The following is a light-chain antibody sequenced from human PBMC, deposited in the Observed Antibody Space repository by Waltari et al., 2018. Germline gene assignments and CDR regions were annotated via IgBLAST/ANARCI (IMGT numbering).Light chain of an antibody. V-gene: IGKV1-5*03. CDR3: QQYNTYPYS. CDR1: QSVTSW. Sequence: DIQMTQSPSTLSVSVGDRVTITCRASQSVTSWLAWYQQKPGKAPKLLISRASTLESGVPSRLSGSGSGTEFTLTISSLQPDDFATYYCQQYNTYPYSFGQGTKLEI. J-gene: IGKJ2*03. CDR2: RAS.